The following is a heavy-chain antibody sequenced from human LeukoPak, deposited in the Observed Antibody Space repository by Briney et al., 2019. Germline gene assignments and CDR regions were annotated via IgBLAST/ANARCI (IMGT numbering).Heavy chain of an antibody. CDR3: ARTRGGYSYYFDY. CDR1: GGSISSYY. V-gene: IGHV4-59*08. Sequence: SETLSLTCTVSGGSISSYYWSWIRQPPGKGLEWIGYIYYSGSTNYNPSLKSRVTISGDTSKNQLSLKLTSVTAADTAVYYCARTRGGYSYYFDYWGQGTLVTVSS. D-gene: IGHD4-23*01. CDR2: IYYSGST. J-gene: IGHJ4*02.